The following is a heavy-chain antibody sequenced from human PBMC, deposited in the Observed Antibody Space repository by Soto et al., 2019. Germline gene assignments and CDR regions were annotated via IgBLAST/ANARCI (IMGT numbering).Heavy chain of an antibody. Sequence: EGVGWIRQPPGKALEWLALIYWNDDKRYSPSPKSRLTTTKDTSKNQVVLTMTNMDPVDTATSYCAHRRAYDFRTGYHEPFDPWGQGTLVTVSS. J-gene: IGHJ5*02. CDR1: EG. D-gene: IGHD3-3*01. V-gene: IGHV2-5*01. CDR2: IYWNDDK. CDR3: AHRRAYDFRTGYHEPFDP.